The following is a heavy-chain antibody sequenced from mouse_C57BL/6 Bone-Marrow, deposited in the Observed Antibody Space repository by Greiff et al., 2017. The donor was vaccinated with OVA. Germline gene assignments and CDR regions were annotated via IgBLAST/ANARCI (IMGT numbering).Heavy chain of an antibody. V-gene: IGHV5-17*01. D-gene: IGHD1-1*01. CDR1: GFTFSDYG. Sequence: EVKLMESGGGLVKPGGSLKLSCAASGFTFSDYGMHWVRQAPEKGLEWVAYISSGSSTIYYADTVKGRFTISRDNAKNTLFLQMTSLRSEDTAMYYCASEYYGSFDYWGQGTTLTVSS. CDR2: ISSGSSTI. CDR3: ASEYYGSFDY. J-gene: IGHJ2*01.